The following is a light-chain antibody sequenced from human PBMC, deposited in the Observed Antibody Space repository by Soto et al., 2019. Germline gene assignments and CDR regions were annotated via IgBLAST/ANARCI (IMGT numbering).Light chain of an antibody. Sequence: DIQMTQSPSSLSASVGDRVTITCRASQSISSYLNWYQQKPGKAPKLLIYAASSLQGGVPSRFSGSGSGTDFTLTISSLQPEDFATYYYQQSYSTPQNTFGQGTKLEIK. CDR3: QQSYSTPQNT. CDR1: QSISSY. V-gene: IGKV1-39*01. J-gene: IGKJ2*01. CDR2: AAS.